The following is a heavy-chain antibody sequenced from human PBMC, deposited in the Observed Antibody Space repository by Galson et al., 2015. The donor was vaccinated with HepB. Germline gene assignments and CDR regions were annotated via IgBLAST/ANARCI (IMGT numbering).Heavy chain of an antibody. CDR3: ASTTVVTPGPSNWFDP. V-gene: IGHV1-69*02. CDR2: IIPILGIA. CDR1: GGTFSSYT. Sequence: SVKVSCKASGGTFSSYTISWVRQAPGQGLEWMGRIIPILGIANYAQKFQGRVTITADKSTSTAYMELSSLRFEDTAVYYGASTTVVTPGPSNWFDPWGQGTLVTVSS. D-gene: IGHD4-23*01. J-gene: IGHJ5*02.